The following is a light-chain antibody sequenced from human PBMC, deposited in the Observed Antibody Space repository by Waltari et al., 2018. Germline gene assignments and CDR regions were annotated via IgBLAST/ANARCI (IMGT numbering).Light chain of an antibody. CDR2: YVS. CDR3: HQGSSSFT. Sequence: EIVLTQSPEFQSVTPKEKVTITCRASQSIGTSLHWYQQKPDQPPKLLIKYVSQSLSGVPSRFSGSGSGTDFTLTINSLEAEDAATYYCHQGSSSFTFGQGPSWRSN. J-gene: IGKJ2*01. CDR1: QSIGTS. V-gene: IGKV6-21*01.